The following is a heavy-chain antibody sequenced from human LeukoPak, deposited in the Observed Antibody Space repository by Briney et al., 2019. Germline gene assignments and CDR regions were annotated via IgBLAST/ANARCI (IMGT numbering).Heavy chain of an antibody. CDR2: ISPTSSNI. CDR1: GFTFGDYS. D-gene: IGHD4-17*01. J-gene: IGHJ5*02. Sequence: GGSLRLSCAASGFTFGDYSMNWVRQAPGKGPECVSYISPTSSNIFYVDSVKGRFTISRDNAKNSLYLQMNSLRAEDTAVYYCARDVRYGDYAGWFDPWGQGTLVTVSS. CDR3: ARDVRYGDYAGWFDP. V-gene: IGHV3-48*04.